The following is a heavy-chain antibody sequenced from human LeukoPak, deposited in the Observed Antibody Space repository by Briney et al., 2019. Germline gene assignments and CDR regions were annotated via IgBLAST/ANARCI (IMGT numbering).Heavy chain of an antibody. CDR3: ARAGGYCGRISCPYYFDY. D-gene: IGHD2-15*01. Sequence: ASVKVSCKASGYTFTSYDINWVRQATGQGLEWMGWMNPNSGNTGYAQKFQGRVTMARNTSISTAYMELSSLRSEDTAVYYCARAGGYCGRISCPYYFDYWGQGSLVAVSS. CDR1: GYTFTSYD. CDR2: MNPNSGNT. J-gene: IGHJ4*02. V-gene: IGHV1-8*01.